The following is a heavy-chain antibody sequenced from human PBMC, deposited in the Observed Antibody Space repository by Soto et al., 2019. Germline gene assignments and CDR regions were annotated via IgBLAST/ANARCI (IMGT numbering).Heavy chain of an antibody. CDR1: GFTFSSYA. D-gene: IGHD3-16*01. J-gene: IGHJ4*02. Sequence: GGSLRLSCAGSGFTFSSYAMHWVRQAPGKGLEWVAVISFDGNNEYYADSVKGRFTISRDNSKNTLYLQMNSLRAEDAAVYYCAKSAGSNAYYPNDYWGQGTLVTVSS. V-gene: IGHV3-30-3*02. CDR3: AKSAGSNAYYPNDY. CDR2: ISFDGNNE.